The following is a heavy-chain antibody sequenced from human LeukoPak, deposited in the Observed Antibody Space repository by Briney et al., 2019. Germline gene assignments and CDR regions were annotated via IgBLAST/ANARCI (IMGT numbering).Heavy chain of an antibody. CDR1: GDSISSGDYY. V-gene: IGHV4-30-2*01. CDR3: ARFVPAGYSFDY. Sequence: SQTLSLTCTVSGDSISSGDYYWSWIRQPPGKGLEWIGYIYHSGSTYYNPSLKSRVTISVDRSKNQFSLRLSSVTAADTAVYYCARFVPAGYSFDYWGQGTLVTVSS. J-gene: IGHJ4*02. CDR2: IYHSGST. D-gene: IGHD3-10*02.